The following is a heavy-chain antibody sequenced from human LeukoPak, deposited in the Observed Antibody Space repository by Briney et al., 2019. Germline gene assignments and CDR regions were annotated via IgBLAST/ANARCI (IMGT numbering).Heavy chain of an antibody. J-gene: IGHJ4*02. Sequence: GGSLRLSCAASGFTFSSFQMNWVRQAPGKGLEWVSHISGSGSTIYYADSVKGRFTISRDNAKNSLYLQMNSLRAVDTAVYYCARGYYGSGYYFDYWGQGTLVTVSS. D-gene: IGHD3-10*01. CDR3: ARGYYGSGYYFDY. V-gene: IGHV3-48*03. CDR1: GFTFSSFQ. CDR2: ISGSGSTI.